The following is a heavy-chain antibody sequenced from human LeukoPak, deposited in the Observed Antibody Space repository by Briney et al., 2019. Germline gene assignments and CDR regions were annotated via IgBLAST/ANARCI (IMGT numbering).Heavy chain of an antibody. CDR3: VLVADTGG. V-gene: IGHV3-74*01. CDR1: GFTFSRYW. D-gene: IGHD6-19*01. J-gene: IGHJ4*02. Sequence: GGSLRLSCAASGFTFSRYWMHWVRQAPGLGLEWVSRITSDGSSTIYADSVKGRFTISRDNAKNSLYLQMNSLRAEDTAVYCCVLVADTGGWGQGTLVTVSS. CDR2: ITSDGSST.